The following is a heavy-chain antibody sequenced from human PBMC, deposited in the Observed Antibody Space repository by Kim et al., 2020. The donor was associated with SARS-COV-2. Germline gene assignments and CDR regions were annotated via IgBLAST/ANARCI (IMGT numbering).Heavy chain of an antibody. V-gene: IGHV3-30-3*01. CDR2: ISHDGSNK. D-gene: IGHD2-2*01. J-gene: IGHJ6*02. Sequence: GGSLRLSCAASGFTFRTYGMHWVRQAPGKGLQWVGVISHDGSNKYYVDSVKGRFTFSRDNSKNTLYLQMNNLRTEDTAVYYCARDSPVALSYYYYKMDVWGQGTTVTVSS. CDR1: GFTFRTYG. CDR3: ARDSPVALSYYYYKMDV.